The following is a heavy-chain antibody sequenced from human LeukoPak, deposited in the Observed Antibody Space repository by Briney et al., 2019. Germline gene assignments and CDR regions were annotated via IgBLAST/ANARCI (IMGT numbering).Heavy chain of an antibody. D-gene: IGHD3-22*01. J-gene: IGHJ4*02. CDR2: IYYSGST. CDR1: GGSISSYY. V-gene: IGHV4-59*08. CDR3: TRGGSGYLFDY. Sequence: PSETLSLTCTVSGGSISSYYWSWIRQPPGKGLEWIGYIYYSGSTNYNPSLKSRVTISVDTSKNQFSLKLSSVTAADTAVYYCTRGGSGYLFDYWGQGTLVTVSS.